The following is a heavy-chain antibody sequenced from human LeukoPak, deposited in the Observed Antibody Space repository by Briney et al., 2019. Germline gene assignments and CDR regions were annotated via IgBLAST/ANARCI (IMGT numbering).Heavy chain of an antibody. V-gene: IGHV4-34*01. J-gene: IGHJ6*03. Sequence: PSETLSLTCAVYGGSFSGYYWSWVRQAPGEGLEWIGEINISGSTNYNPSLKSRVTISVDTSKNQFSLKLSSVTAADTAVYYCARGLYGSGSYSFYYYYYMDVWGKGTTVTVSS. CDR2: INISGST. CDR3: ARGLYGSGSYSFYYYYYMDV. CDR1: GGSFSGYY. D-gene: IGHD3-10*01.